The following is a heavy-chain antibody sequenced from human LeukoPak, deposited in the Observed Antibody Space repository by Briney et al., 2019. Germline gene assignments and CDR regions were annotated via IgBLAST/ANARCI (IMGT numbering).Heavy chain of an antibody. CDR2: INPNSGGT. CDR3: ARDLRGSSTSGDY. D-gene: IGHD3-16*01. J-gene: IGHJ4*02. CDR1: GYTFTGYY. V-gene: IGHV1-2*02. Sequence: GALVKVSCKASGYTFTGYYMHWVRQAPGQGLEWRGWINPNSGGTNYAQKFQGRVTMTRDTSISTAYMELSRLRSDDTAVYYCARDLRGSSTSGDYWGQGTLVTVSS.